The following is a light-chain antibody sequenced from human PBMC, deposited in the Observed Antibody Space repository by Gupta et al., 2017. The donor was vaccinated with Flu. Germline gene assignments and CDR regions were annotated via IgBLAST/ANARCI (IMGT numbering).Light chain of an antibody. CDR1: QTIRNF. CDR3: QLSHA. J-gene: IGKJ4*01. CDR2: DTS. V-gene: IGKV3-11*01. Sequence: VLTQSPATLSLSPGERATLSCRASQTIRNFLAWYQQKPGQAPRLLIYDTSNRATGIPARFSGSGSGTDFILTISSLEPEDFAVYDGQLSHAFGGGTKVEIK.